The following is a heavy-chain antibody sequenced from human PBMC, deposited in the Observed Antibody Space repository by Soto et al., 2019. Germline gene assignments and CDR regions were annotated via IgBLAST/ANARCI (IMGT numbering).Heavy chain of an antibody. Sequence: ASVKVSCKVSGYTLTELSMHWVRQAPGKGLEWMGGFDPEDGETIYAQKFQGRVTMTEDTSTDTAYMELSSLRSEDTAVYYCATGRQWLVEWDCFDPWGQGTLVTVSS. CDR3: ATGRQWLVEWDCFDP. V-gene: IGHV1-24*01. CDR2: FDPEDGET. J-gene: IGHJ5*02. CDR1: GYTLTELS. D-gene: IGHD6-19*01.